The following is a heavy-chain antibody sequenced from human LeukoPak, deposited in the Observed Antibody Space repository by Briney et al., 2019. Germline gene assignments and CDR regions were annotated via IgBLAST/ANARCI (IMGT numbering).Heavy chain of an antibody. CDR3: ARGYSYGLAPSDY. CDR2: INPNSGGT. J-gene: IGHJ4*02. Sequence: ASVKVSCKASGYTFTTYDIGWVRQAPGQGLEWMGWINPNSGGTNYAQKFQGRVTMTRDTSISTAYMELSRLRSDDTAVYYCARGYSYGLAPSDYWGQGTLVTVSS. CDR1: GYTFTTYD. D-gene: IGHD5-18*01. V-gene: IGHV1-2*02.